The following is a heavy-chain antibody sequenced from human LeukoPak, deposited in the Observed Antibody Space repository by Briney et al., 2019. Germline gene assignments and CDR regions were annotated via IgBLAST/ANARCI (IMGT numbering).Heavy chain of an antibody. D-gene: IGHD4-17*01. Sequence: QSGGSLRLSCAASGFTFSSYGMHWVRQAPGKGLEWVAVIWYDGSNKYYADSVKGRFTISRDNSKNTLYLQMNSLRAEDTAVYYCARDRSPLAYGDQPSYYMDVWGKGTTVTVSS. V-gene: IGHV3-33*01. CDR3: ARDRSPLAYGDQPSYYMDV. J-gene: IGHJ6*03. CDR1: GFTFSSYG. CDR2: IWYDGSNK.